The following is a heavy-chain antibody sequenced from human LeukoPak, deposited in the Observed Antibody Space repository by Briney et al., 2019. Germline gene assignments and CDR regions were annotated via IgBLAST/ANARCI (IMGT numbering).Heavy chain of an antibody. V-gene: IGHV1-69*13. CDR3: AGERHYCSSTSCYPWRKFWFDP. CDR1: GGTFSSYA. CDR2: IIRIFGTA. Sequence: SVKVSCKASGGTFSSYAISWVRQAPGQGLEWMGGIIRIFGTANYAQKFQGRVTITADESTSTAYMELSSLRSEDTAVYYCAGERHYCSSTSCYPWRKFWFDPWGQGTLVTVSS. D-gene: IGHD2-2*01. J-gene: IGHJ5*02.